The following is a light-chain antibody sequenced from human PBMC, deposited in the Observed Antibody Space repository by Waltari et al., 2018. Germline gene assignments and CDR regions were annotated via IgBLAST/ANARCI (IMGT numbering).Light chain of an antibody. CDR3: QQFNSYPLT. Sequence: AIQLTQSPSSLSASVEDRVTITCRASQGISSALAWYQQKPGKGPKLLIYDASSLESGVPSRFSGSGSGTDFTLTISSLQPEDFATYHCQQFNSYPLTFGGGTKVEIK. CDR1: QGISSA. J-gene: IGKJ4*01. CDR2: DAS. V-gene: IGKV1-13*02.